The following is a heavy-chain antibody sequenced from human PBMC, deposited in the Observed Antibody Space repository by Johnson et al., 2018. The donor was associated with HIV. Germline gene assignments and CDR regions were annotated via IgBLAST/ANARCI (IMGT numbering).Heavy chain of an antibody. CDR3: ARRDSGSLSFDL. CDR1: GFTFSTNA. Sequence: VQLVESGGGVVQPGGSLRLSCTASGFTFSTNAMHWVRQAPGKGLEWVSGSSWNSGSIVYADSVKGRFAISRYNAKNSLYLQMNSLRAEDTAFYYCARRDSGSLSFDLWGQGTMVTVSS. CDR2: SSWNSGSI. V-gene: IGHV3-9*01. D-gene: IGHD1-26*01. J-gene: IGHJ3*01.